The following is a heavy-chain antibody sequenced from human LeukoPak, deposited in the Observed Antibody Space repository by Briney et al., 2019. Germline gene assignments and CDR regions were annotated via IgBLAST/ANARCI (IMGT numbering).Heavy chain of an antibody. J-gene: IGHJ6*03. CDR2: INPTGGST. Sequence: ASVKVSCKASGYTFTSYYMHWVRQAPGEGLEWMGIINPTGGSTSYAQKFQGRVTMTRDTSTSTVYMELSSLRSEDTAVYYCATLCCGSYYMDVWGKGTTVTVSS. V-gene: IGHV1-46*01. CDR3: ATLCCGSYYMDV. CDR1: GYTFTSYY. D-gene: IGHD2-15*01.